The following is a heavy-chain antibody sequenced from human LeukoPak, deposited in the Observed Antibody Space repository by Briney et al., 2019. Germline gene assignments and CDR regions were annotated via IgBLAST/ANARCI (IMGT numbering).Heavy chain of an antibody. D-gene: IGHD6-13*01. CDR2: ILPDGSQK. CDR3: ARSLPYGTTWYGRSDF. J-gene: IGHJ4*02. CDR1: DFTFDFYW. Sequence: PGGSLRLSCVASDFTFDFYWMTWVRQAPGKGLEWLANILPDGSQKYYVDSVKGRFTISRDNPKNSLYLQINNLRAEDTAIYYCARSLPYGTTWYGRSDFWGQGTLVTVSS. V-gene: IGHV3-7*03.